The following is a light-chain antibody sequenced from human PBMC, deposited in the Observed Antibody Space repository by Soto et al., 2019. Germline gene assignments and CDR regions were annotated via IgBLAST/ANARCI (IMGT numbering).Light chain of an antibody. CDR3: CSYAGSYTFGV. CDR2: DVS. Sequence: QSALTQPRSVSGSPGQSVTISCTGTSSDVGGYNYVSWYQQHPGKAPKLMIYDVSKRPSGVPDRFSGSKSGNTASLTISGLQAEYEADYYCCSYAGSYTFGVFGTGTKLTVL. V-gene: IGLV2-11*01. J-gene: IGLJ1*01. CDR1: SSDVGGYNY.